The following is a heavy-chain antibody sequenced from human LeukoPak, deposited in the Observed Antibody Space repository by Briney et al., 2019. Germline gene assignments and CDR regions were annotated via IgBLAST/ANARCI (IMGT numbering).Heavy chain of an antibody. D-gene: IGHD6-19*01. V-gene: IGHV4-4*07. CDR3: ARDLYSSGWYGFDY. Sequence: SETLSLNCTVSGCSISSYYWSWIRQPAGKGLEWIGRIYTSGSTNYNPSLKSRVTMSVVTSKNHFSLKLSSVTAADTAVYYCARDLYSSGWYGFDYWGQGTLVTVSS. CDR2: IYTSGST. J-gene: IGHJ4*02. CDR1: GCSISSYY.